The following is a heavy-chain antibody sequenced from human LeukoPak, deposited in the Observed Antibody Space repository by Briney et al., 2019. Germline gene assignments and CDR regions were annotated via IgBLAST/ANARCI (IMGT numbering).Heavy chain of an antibody. V-gene: IGHV1-8*01. CDR3: ARGLRKTYCYDSSGP. D-gene: IGHD3-22*01. J-gene: IGHJ5*02. CDR1: GYTFTSYD. Sequence: ASVKVSCKASGYTFTSYDINLVRQATGQGLEWMGWMNPNSGNTGYAQKFQGRVTMTRNTSISTAYMELSSLRSEDTAVYYCARGLRKTYCYDSSGPWGQGTLVTVSS. CDR2: MNPNSGNT.